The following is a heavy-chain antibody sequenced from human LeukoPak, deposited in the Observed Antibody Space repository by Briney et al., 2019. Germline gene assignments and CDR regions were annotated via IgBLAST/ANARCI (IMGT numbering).Heavy chain of an antibody. J-gene: IGHJ4*02. D-gene: IGHD2-21*02. CDR1: GFNFGIYW. CDR3: ARECGGDCYSDY. CDR2: IKEDGGAK. V-gene: IGHV3-7*01. Sequence: GGSLRLSCAASGFNFGIYWMSWVRQAPGKGLEWVAHIKEDGGAKYYVDSVKGRFTISRENAKNSVYLQMNSLRAEDTAVYYCARECGGDCYSDYWGQGTLVTVSS.